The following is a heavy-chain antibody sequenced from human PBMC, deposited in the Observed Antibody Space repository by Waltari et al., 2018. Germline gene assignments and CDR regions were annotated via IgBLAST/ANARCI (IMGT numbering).Heavy chain of an antibody. V-gene: IGHV4-59*11. CDR2: MYFSGTQ. Sequence: VQLQESGPGLVKPSETLSLSCDVSGDSITSHFWSWIRQAPGKGLEWIGYMYFSGTQNYNPSLKSRVTISIDTSKNHFSLNLRSVTAADTAIYYCARLPRGSVIIGAFDIWGQGTQVTVSS. J-gene: IGHJ3*02. CDR1: GDSITSHF. D-gene: IGHD3-22*01. CDR3: ARLPRGSVIIGAFDI.